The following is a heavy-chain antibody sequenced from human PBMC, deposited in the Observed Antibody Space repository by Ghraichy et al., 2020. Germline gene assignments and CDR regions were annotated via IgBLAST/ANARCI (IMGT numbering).Heavy chain of an antibody. D-gene: IGHD1-26*01. CDR3: ARAVGSGELPYDY. Sequence: LRLSCTVSGGSISSYYWSWIRQPPGKGLEWIGYIYYSGSTNYNPSLKSRVTISLDTSKNQFSLKLSSVTAADTAVYYCARAVGSGELPYDYWGQGTLVNFSS. J-gene: IGHJ4*02. CDR1: GGSISSYY. V-gene: IGHV4-59*01. CDR2: IYYSGST.